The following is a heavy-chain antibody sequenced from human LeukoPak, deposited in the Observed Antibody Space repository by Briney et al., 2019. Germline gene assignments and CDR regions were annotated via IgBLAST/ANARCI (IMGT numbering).Heavy chain of an antibody. CDR1: GGSISSGSYY. D-gene: IGHD6-6*01. J-gene: IGHJ6*03. CDR3: ARHSGSSPKYYYYYYMDV. V-gene: IGHV4-61*10. CDR2: INHSGST. Sequence: PSETLSLTCTVSGGSISSGSYYWSWIRQPAGKGLEWIGQINHSGSTNYNPSLKSRVTISVDTSKNQFSLKLSSVTAADTAVYYCARHSGSSPKYYYYYYMDVWGKGTTVTVSS.